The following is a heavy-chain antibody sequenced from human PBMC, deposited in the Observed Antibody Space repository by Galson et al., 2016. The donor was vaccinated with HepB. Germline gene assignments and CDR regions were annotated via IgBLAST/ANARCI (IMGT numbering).Heavy chain of an antibody. Sequence: SLRLSCAASGFTFSHYGMHWVRQAPGKGLEWVAVISYDGSNKYSTESVKGQFTISRDNSKNTLFLRMNSLRVGDTAVYYCAKAPNPGTTLYPLDYWGQGSLVTVSS. CDR2: ISYDGSNK. CDR3: AKAPNPGTTLYPLDY. CDR1: GFTFSHYG. D-gene: IGHD1-7*01. J-gene: IGHJ4*02. V-gene: IGHV3-30*18.